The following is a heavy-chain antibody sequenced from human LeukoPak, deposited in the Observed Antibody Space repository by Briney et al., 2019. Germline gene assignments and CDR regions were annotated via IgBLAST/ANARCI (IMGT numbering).Heavy chain of an antibody. CDR2: ISSSSSTI. Sequence: GGSLRLSCAASGFTVSSNYMNWVRQAPGKGLEWVSYISSSSSTIYYADSVKGRFTISRDNAKNSLYLQMNSLRAEDTAVYYCARDAPNTRWIVVAATPTDYWGQGTLVTVSS. D-gene: IGHD2-15*01. CDR1: GFTVSSNY. J-gene: IGHJ4*02. V-gene: IGHV3-48*01. CDR3: ARDAPNTRWIVVAATPTDY.